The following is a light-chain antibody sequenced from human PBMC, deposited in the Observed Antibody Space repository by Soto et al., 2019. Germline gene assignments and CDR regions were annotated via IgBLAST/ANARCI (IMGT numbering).Light chain of an antibody. CDR1: QSVSSN. CDR2: GAS. V-gene: IGKV3-15*01. Sequence: EIVMTQYPATLSVSPGERATLSCRASQSVSSNLAWYQQKPGQAPRLLIFGASTRATGIPARFSGSGSGTEFTLIISSLQSEDTAIYYCQQYNASPPLTFGGGTKVEIK. CDR3: QQYNASPPLT. J-gene: IGKJ4*01.